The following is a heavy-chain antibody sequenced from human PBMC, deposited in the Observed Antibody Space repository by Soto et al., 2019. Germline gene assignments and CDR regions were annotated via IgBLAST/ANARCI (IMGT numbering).Heavy chain of an antibody. CDR2: IYYSGST. J-gene: IGHJ4*02. CDR3: MLGSGWKDFDY. CDR1: GGSISSSSYY. D-gene: IGHD3-22*01. Sequence: SETLSLTCTVSGGSISSSSYYWGWIRQPPGKGLEWIGNIYYSGSTYYNPSLKSRVTISVDTSKNQFSLKLSSVTAADTAVYYCMLGSGWKDFDYWGQGTQVTVSS. V-gene: IGHV4-39*01.